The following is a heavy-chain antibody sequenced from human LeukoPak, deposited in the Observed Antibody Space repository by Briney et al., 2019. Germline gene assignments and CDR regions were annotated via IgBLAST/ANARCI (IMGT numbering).Heavy chain of an antibody. D-gene: IGHD3-9*01. Sequence: PGGSLRLSCAASGFTFSSYAMSWVRQAPGKGLEWVSVISGSGGSTYYADSVKGRFTISRDNSKNTLYLQMNSLRAEDTAVYYCVASNYDILTGYFKTALYWGQGTLVTVSS. CDR2: ISGSGGST. V-gene: IGHV3-23*01. CDR3: VASNYDILTGYFKTALY. J-gene: IGHJ4*02. CDR1: GFTFSSYA.